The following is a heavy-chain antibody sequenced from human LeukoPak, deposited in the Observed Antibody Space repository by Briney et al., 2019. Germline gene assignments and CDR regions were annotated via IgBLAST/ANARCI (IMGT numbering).Heavy chain of an antibody. CDR3: ARVTAMVSRPGFDY. D-gene: IGHD5-18*01. V-gene: IGHV4-34*01. Sequence: SETLSLTRAVYGGSFSGYYWSWIRQPPGKGLEWIGEINHSGSTNYNPSLKSRVTISVDTSKNQFSLKLSSVTAADTAVYYCARVTAMVSRPGFDYWGQGTLVTVSS. CDR2: INHSGST. CDR1: GGSFSGYY. J-gene: IGHJ4*02.